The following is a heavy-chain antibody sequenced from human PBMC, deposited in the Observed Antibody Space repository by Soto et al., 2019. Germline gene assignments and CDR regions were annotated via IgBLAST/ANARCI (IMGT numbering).Heavy chain of an antibody. CDR2: MNPNSGNT. V-gene: IGHV1-8*01. CDR1: GYTFTSYD. CDR3: SRGITIFGVAPP. J-gene: IGHJ5*02. Sequence: QVQLVQSGAEVKKPGASVKVSCKASGYTFTSYDINWVRQATGQGLEWMGWMNPNSGNTGYAQKFQGRVTMTRNTSISTAYMDLSSLRAEDTAVYYCSRGITIFGVAPPWGQGTLVTVSS. D-gene: IGHD3-3*01.